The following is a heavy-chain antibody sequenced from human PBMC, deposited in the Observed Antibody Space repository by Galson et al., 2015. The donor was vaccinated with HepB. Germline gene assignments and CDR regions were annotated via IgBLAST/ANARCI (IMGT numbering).Heavy chain of an antibody. D-gene: IGHD3-10*01. CDR2: IYPGDSDT. J-gene: IGHJ4*02. CDR3: ARKYDYGSMSYTDY. Sequence: QSGAEVKKPGESLKISCTVSGYTFTSYWIGWVRQMPGKGLEWMGIIYPGDSDTRYSPSFQGQVTISADRSITTAYLQWSSLKASDTAIYYCARKYDYGSMSYTDYWGQGTLVTVSS. V-gene: IGHV5-51*01. CDR1: GYTFTSYW.